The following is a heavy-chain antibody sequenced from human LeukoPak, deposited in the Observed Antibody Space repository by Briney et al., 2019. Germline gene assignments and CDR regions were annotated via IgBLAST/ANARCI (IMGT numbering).Heavy chain of an antibody. V-gene: IGHV2-5*02. J-gene: IGHJ4*02. Sequence: SGPTLVNPTQTHTLSCTFSGVSLDTSGVGVGWIRQPPGKALEWLALINWDDDKRYSPSLKSRLTITKDTSKNQVVLTMTDMDPVDTATYCCAHTLRVGYCSGGSCYYQYYYFDYSGQGVLVTVSS. CDR3: AHTLRVGYCSGGSCYYQYYYFDY. CDR2: INWDDDK. CDR1: GVSLDTSGVG. D-gene: IGHD2-15*01.